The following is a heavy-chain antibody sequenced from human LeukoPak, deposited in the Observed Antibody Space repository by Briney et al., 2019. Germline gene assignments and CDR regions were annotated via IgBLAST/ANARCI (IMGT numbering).Heavy chain of an antibody. V-gene: IGHV4-39*01. Sequence: ASETLSLTCTVSGGSISSSSYYWGWIRQPPGKGLEWIGSIYYSGSTYYNPSLKSRVTISVDTSKNQFSLKLSSVTAADTAVYYCAGHYDSSGYYGSPSAFDIWGQGTMVTVSS. CDR1: GGSISSSSYY. J-gene: IGHJ3*02. D-gene: IGHD3-22*01. CDR3: AGHYDSSGYYGSPSAFDI. CDR2: IYYSGST.